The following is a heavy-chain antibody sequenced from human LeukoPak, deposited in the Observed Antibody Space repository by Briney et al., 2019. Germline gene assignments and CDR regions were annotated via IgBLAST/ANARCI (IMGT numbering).Heavy chain of an antibody. CDR3: AKDRSDSSGPDY. CDR1: GFSFSIYS. V-gene: IGHV3-48*04. J-gene: IGHJ4*02. Sequence: GGSLRLSCAASGFSFSIYSMNWVRQAPGKGLEWISYISRSSKTTYYADPVKGRFSISRDNAKNSLYLQMNRLRAEDTALYYCAKDRSDSSGPDYWGQGTLVTVSS. D-gene: IGHD3-22*01. CDR2: ISRSSKTT.